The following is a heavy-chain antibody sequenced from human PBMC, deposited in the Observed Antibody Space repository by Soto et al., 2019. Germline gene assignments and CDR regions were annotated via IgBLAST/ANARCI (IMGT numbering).Heavy chain of an antibody. CDR2: IYYSGST. Sequence: PSETLSLTCTVSGVSISSNYWSWIRQSPGKGLEWIGYIYYSGSTNYNPSLKSRVTISVDTSKNQFSLKLTSVTAADTGVYYCARRYNSGWYDWFDPWGQGTLVTVSS. J-gene: IGHJ5*02. D-gene: IGHD6-19*01. V-gene: IGHV4-59*08. CDR1: GVSISSNY. CDR3: ARRYNSGWYDWFDP.